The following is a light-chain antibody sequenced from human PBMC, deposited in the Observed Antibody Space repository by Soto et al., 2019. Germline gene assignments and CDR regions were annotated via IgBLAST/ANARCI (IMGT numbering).Light chain of an antibody. J-gene: IGKJ4*01. V-gene: IGKV3-20*01. Sequence: EIQLTQSPGTLSSSPGERATLSCRASQSVSSTKLAWYQQQPGQAPRLLIYAASSRAAGIPDRFSGSGSGTDFTLTISRLEPADFAAYYCHQYGSTLPLNFGGGTKVDIK. CDR2: AAS. CDR3: HQYGSTLPLN. CDR1: QSVSSTK.